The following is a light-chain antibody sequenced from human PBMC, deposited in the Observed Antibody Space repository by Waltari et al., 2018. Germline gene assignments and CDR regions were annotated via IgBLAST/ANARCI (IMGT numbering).Light chain of an antibody. CDR2: DVS. J-gene: IGKJ2*01. CDR1: QRINTW. CDR3: QQYYRYYT. V-gene: IGKV1-5*01. Sequence: IQMTQSPSASSASVGHRVTITCRASQRINTWMAWYQQRPGKAPKVLIYDVSTLESGGPSRFSGSGSGTEFTLAINNLQPEDFATYYCQQYYRYYTFGQGTKLEIK.